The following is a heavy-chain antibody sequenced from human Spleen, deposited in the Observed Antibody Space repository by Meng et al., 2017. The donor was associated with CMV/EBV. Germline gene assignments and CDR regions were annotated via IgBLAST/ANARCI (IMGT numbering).Heavy chain of an antibody. Sequence: SETLSLTCTVSGGSISSSSYYWSWIRQPPEKGLEWIGEINHSGSTNYNPSLKSRVTISVDTSKNQFSLKLSSVTAADTAVYYCARGRRGYCSSTSCYGWWFDPWGQGTLVTVSS. CDR2: INHSGST. V-gene: IGHV4-39*07. D-gene: IGHD2-2*01. CDR1: GGSISSSSYY. J-gene: IGHJ5*02. CDR3: ARGRRGYCSSTSCYGWWFDP.